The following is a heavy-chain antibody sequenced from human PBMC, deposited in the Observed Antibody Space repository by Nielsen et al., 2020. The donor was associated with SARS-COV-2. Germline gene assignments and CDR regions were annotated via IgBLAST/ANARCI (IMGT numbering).Heavy chain of an antibody. CDR2: ISGNNGTV. V-gene: IGHV1-18*04. CDR3: ARVGSGVVPGPLGIGMWYSYYYMDV. D-gene: IGHD2-2*01. J-gene: IGHJ6*03. Sequence: ASVKVSCKAYDNTFFSYSIIWERQAPGQGLKWLGRISGNNGTVKYAQNLQDRVTMTADASTSTVYMDLRRLRSDDTAVYYCARVGSGVVPGPLGIGMWYSYYYMDVWGKGTTVTVSS. CDR1: DNTFFSYS.